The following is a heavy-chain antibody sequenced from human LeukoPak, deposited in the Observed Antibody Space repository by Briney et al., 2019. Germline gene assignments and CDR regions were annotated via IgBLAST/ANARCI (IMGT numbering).Heavy chain of an antibody. CDR3: ASFRNYYDESSGSTTNWFDP. V-gene: IGHV4-34*01. J-gene: IGHJ5*02. Sequence: SETLSLTCAVYGGSFSGYYCSWIRQPPGKGLEWIGEINHSGSTNYNPSLKSRVTISVDTSKNQFSLKLSSATAADTAVYYCASFRNYYDESSGSTTNWFDPWGQGTLVTVSS. D-gene: IGHD3-22*01. CDR2: INHSGST. CDR1: GGSFSGYY.